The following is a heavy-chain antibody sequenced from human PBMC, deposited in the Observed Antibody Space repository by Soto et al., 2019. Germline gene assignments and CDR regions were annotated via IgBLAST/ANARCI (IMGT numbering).Heavy chain of an antibody. CDR2: ISYDGSNK. J-gene: IGHJ4*02. CDR3: AANDGFI. Sequence: QVQLVESGGGVVQPGRSLRLSCAASGFTFSSYGMHWVRQAPGKGLEWVAVISYDGSNKYYADSVKGRFTISRDNSKNTLYLLMNSLRAEDTAVYYCAANDGFIWGQGTLVTVSS. V-gene: IGHV3-30*03. D-gene: IGHD1-1*01. CDR1: GFTFSSYG.